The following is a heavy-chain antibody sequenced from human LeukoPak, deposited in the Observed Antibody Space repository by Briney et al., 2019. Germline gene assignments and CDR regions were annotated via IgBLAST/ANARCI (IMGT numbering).Heavy chain of an antibody. CDR3: AELGITMIGGV. CDR2: IKEDGSET. D-gene: IGHD3-10*02. J-gene: IGHJ6*04. CDR1: GFTFRTSW. V-gene: IGHV3-7*01. Sequence: GGSLRLSCAASGFTFRTSWMNWIRQAPGKGLEWVTSIKEDGSETYYADSVKGRFTISRDNAKNSLYLQMNSLRAEDTAVYYCAELGITMIGGVWGKGTTVTISS.